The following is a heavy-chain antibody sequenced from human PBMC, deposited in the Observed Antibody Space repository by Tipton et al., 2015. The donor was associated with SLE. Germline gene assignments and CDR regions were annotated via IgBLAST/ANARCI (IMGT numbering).Heavy chain of an antibody. Sequence: TLSLTCTVSGGSISNYYWSWIRQPPGKGLEWIGYIYYSGSTNYNPSLKSRVTISVETPKNQFSLKLSSVTAADTAVYYCAREPAAGTRYYYGMDVWGQGTTVTVSS. CDR2: IYYSGST. V-gene: IGHV4-59*01. D-gene: IGHD6-13*01. J-gene: IGHJ6*02. CDR3: AREPAAGTRYYYGMDV. CDR1: GGSISNYY.